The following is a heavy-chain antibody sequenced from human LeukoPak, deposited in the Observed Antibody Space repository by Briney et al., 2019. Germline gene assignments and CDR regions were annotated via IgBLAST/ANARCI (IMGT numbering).Heavy chain of an antibody. J-gene: IGHJ4*02. CDR3: ARGKWLTSLSY. CDR2: MNPNSGNT. V-gene: IGHV1-8*01. CDR1: GYTFTTSD. Sequence: GASVKVSCKASGYTFTTSDIAWVRQVPGQGLEWMGWMNPNSGNTGYAQKFQGRVTMTRNTPISTAYMELSSLRSEDTAVYYCARGKWLTSLSYWGQGTLVTVSS. D-gene: IGHD6-19*01.